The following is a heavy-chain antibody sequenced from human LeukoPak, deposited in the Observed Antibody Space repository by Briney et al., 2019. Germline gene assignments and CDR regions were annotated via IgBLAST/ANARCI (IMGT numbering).Heavy chain of an antibody. CDR1: GGSFSGYY. CDR2: IHYSGST. Sequence: SETLSLTCAVYGGSFSGYYWSWIRQPPGKGLEWIGEIHYSGSTYYNPSLKSRVTISGDTSKNEFSLKLSSVTAADTAVYYCARGSDSRKVGYWGQGTLVTVSS. CDR3: ARGSDSRKVGY. J-gene: IGHJ4*02. V-gene: IGHV4-34*01. D-gene: IGHD6-13*01.